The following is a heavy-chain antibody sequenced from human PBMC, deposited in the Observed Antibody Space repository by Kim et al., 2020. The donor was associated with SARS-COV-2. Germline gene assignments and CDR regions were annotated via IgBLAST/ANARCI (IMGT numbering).Heavy chain of an antibody. CDR2: IKGKTNGGTT. CDR3: TSDLGGYCAGDCYSRV. CDR1: GFTFSNAW. D-gene: IGHD2-21*02. J-gene: IGHJ6*02. Sequence: GGSLRLSCAASGFTFSNAWMNWVRQAPGKGLEWVGRIKGKTNGGTTGYGAPGQGRFTSSRDDSKNTLYLQMNSLKTEDTAVYYGTSDLGGYCAGDCYSRVWGQGTTVTVSS. V-gene: IGHV3-15*01.